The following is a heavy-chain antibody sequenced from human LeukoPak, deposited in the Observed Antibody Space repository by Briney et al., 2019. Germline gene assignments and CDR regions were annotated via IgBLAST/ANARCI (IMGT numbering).Heavy chain of an antibody. Sequence: GGSLRLSCAASGFTFSNYWMTWVRQAPGKGLEWVANIKEDGSEKYYVDSVKGRFTISRDNAKNSLYLQMNTLRAEDTAVDYCARARIDYWGQGTLITVSS. CDR2: IKEDGSEK. CDR3: ARARIDY. J-gene: IGHJ4*02. CDR1: GFTFSNYW. V-gene: IGHV3-7*05. D-gene: IGHD1-14*01.